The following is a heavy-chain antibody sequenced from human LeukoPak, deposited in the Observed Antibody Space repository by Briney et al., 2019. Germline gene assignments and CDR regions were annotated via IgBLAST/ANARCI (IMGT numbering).Heavy chain of an antibody. Sequence: GGSLRLSCAASGFTFSTYWMHWVRQAPGKGLVWVSRINSDGSNTNYADSVKGRFTISRDNAKNTLYLQMNSLTAEDTAVYYCVRDRVTTVSTCPDYWGQGTLVTVSS. CDR3: VRDRVTTVSTCPDY. CDR2: INSDGSNT. CDR1: GFTFSTYW. V-gene: IGHV3-74*01. J-gene: IGHJ4*02. D-gene: IGHD4-11*01.